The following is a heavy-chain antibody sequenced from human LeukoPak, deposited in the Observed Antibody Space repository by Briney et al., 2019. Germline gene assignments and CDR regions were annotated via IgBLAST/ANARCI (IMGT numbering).Heavy chain of an antibody. V-gene: IGHV4-38-2*02. J-gene: IGHJ4*02. CDR1: GYSISSGYY. D-gene: IGHD5-12*01. CDR3: ARSRGYGPSFDY. CDR2: IHHRGST. Sequence: SETLSLTCTVSGYSISSGYYWGWIRQPPGKGLEWIGSIHHRGSTYYNPYLKSRVTISVDTSKNQFSLKLSSVTAADAAVYYCARSRGYGPSFDYWGQGTLVTVSS.